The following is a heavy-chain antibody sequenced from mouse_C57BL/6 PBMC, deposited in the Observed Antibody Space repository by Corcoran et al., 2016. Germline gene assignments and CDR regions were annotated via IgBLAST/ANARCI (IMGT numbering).Heavy chain of an antibody. V-gene: IGHV1-26*01. Sequence: EVQLQQSGPELVKPGASVKISCKASGYTFTDYYMNWVKQSHGKSLEWIGDINPNNGGTSYNQKFKGKATLTVDKSSSTAYMELRSLTSEDSAVYYCARGFDYYGSSPFDYWGQGTTLTVSS. CDR1: GYTFTDYY. CDR3: ARGFDYYGSSPFDY. CDR2: INPNNGGT. D-gene: IGHD1-1*01. J-gene: IGHJ2*01.